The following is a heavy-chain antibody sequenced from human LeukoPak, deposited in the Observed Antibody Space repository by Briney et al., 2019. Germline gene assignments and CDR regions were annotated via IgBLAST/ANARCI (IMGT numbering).Heavy chain of an antibody. Sequence: GGSLRLSCPASVFTVTSSFMNWVRQAPGKGLEGVATIYNNDNTNYADSVEGRFVVSRDSSTNTLFLQMYSLRAEDPAVYFCARASRWLAFDQWGQGTLVTVSS. CDR1: VFTVTSSF. V-gene: IGHV3-66*01. CDR2: IYNNDNT. CDR3: ARASRWLAFDQ. J-gene: IGHJ4*01. D-gene: IGHD6-19*01.